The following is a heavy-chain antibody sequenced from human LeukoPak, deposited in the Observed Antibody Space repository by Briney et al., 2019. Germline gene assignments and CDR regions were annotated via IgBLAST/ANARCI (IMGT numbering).Heavy chain of an antibody. CDR2: ISGSGGST. CDR3: AKSLSHSSSWYPSHFDY. D-gene: IGHD6-13*01. J-gene: IGHJ4*02. CDR1: GFTFSSYA. V-gene: IGHV3-23*01. Sequence: GGSPRLSCAASGFTFSSYAMSWVRQAPGKGLEWVSAISGSGGSTYYADSVKGRFTISRDNSKNTLYLQMNSLRAEDTAVYYCAKSLSHSSSWYPSHFDYWGQGTLVTVSS.